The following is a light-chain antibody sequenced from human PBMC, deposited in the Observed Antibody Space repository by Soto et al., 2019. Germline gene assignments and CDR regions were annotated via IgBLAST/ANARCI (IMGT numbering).Light chain of an antibody. Sequence: QAVVTQPPSASGTPGQRVTISCSGSSSNIGSNTVSWYQQLPGTAPKVLIYSNNLRPSGVPDRFSGSKSGTSASLAISGLRSEDEADYFCAVWDDSLNGFYVFGTGTKLTVL. CDR1: SSNIGSNT. CDR3: AVWDDSLNGFYV. V-gene: IGLV1-44*01. J-gene: IGLJ1*01. CDR2: SNN.